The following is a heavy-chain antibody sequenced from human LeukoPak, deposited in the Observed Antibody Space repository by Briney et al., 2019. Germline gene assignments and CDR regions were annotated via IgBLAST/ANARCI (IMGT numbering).Heavy chain of an antibody. CDR1: GFTFSYFA. CDR3: ARDFYGSGSYWGAFDY. CDR2: ISYDGSNK. D-gene: IGHD1-26*01. V-gene: IGHV3-30*04. J-gene: IGHJ4*02. Sequence: GGSLRLSCAASGFTFSYFAMHWVRQAPGKGLEWVAVISYDGSNKYYADSVKGRFTISGDNSKNTLYLQMNSLRAEDTAVYYCARDFYGSGSYWGAFDYWGQGTLVTVSS.